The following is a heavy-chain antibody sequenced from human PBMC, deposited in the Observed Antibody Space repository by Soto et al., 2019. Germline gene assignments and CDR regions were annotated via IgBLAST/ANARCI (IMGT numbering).Heavy chain of an antibody. CDR1: GFTFSSYW. Sequence: GGSLRLSCAASGFTFSSYWMHWVRQAPGKGLVWVSRINSDGSSTSYADSVKGRFTISRDNAKNTLYLQMNSLRAEDTAVYYCARVNTPYNWNTHYYYYYGMDVWGQGTTVTVSS. CDR3: ARVNTPYNWNTHYYYYYGMDV. D-gene: IGHD1-20*01. J-gene: IGHJ6*02. V-gene: IGHV3-74*01. CDR2: INSDGSST.